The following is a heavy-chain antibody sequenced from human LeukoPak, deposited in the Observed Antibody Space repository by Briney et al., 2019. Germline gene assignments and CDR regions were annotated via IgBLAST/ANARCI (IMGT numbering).Heavy chain of an antibody. CDR1: GGSISSGSCY. CDR3: ARVTTGGYYNC. J-gene: IGHJ4*02. D-gene: IGHD3-22*01. V-gene: IGHV4-61*02. CDR2: IYTSGST. Sequence: SETLSLTCTVSGGSISSGSCYWSWIRQPAGKGLEWIGRIYTSGSTNYNPSLKSRVTISVDTSKNQSSLKLTSVPAADTAVYYCARVTTGGYYNCWGQGTLVTVSS.